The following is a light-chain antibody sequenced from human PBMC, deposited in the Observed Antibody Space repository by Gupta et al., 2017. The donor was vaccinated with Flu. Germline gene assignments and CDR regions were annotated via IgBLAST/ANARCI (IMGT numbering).Light chain of an antibody. CDR1: SSDVGANNY. J-gene: IGLJ3*02. CDR2: EVN. V-gene: IGLV2-8*01. CDR3: SSYAGSDNPWV. Sequence: VTISCTGTSSDVGANNYVSWYQQHPGKDPKLLIYEVNRRPSGVPDRFSGSKSGNTASLTVSWLQADDEADYYCSSYAGSDNPWVFGGGTELTVL.